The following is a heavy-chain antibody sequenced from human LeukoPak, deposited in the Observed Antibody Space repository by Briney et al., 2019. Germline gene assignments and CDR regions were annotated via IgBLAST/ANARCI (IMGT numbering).Heavy chain of an antibody. V-gene: IGHV3-23*01. D-gene: IGHD3-9*01. CDR3: ARDPYNAILYRLAH. J-gene: IGHJ4*02. CDR2: ISDDGQVT. CDR1: GFSFGTYA. Sequence: PGGSLRLSCAVSGFSFGTYAMSWVRQAPGMGLEWVSSISDDGQVTYYAASVEGRFTFSRDNSKSTLYLQLNSLRAEDTATYYCARDPYNAILYRLAHWGQGTLVTVSS.